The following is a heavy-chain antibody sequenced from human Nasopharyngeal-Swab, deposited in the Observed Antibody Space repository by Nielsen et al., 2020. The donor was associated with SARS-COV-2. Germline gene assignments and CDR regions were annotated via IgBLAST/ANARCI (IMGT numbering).Heavy chain of an antibody. Sequence: WIRQPPGKGLEWVSVISSGGSTSYASSVTGRFTISRDNSKNTLYLQMNSLRAEDTAVYYCARQNHLTGNFDYWGQGTLVTVSS. CDR2: ISSGGST. J-gene: IGHJ4*02. CDR3: ARQNHLTGNFDY. V-gene: IGHV3-53*01. D-gene: IGHD1-14*01.